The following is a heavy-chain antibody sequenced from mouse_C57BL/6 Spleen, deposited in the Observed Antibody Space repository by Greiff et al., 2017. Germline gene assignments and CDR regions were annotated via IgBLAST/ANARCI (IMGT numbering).Heavy chain of an antibody. CDR1: GYAFTNYL. CDR2: INPGSGGT. V-gene: IGHV1-54*01. CDR3: ARNGGSRFDY. D-gene: IGHD1-1*01. Sequence: VQLQQSGAELVRPGTSVKVSCKASGYAFTNYLIEWVKQRPGQGLEWIGVINPGSGGTNYNEKFKGKAPLTADKSSSTAYMQLSSLTSEDSAVYFCARNGGSRFDYWGQGTTLTVSS. J-gene: IGHJ2*01.